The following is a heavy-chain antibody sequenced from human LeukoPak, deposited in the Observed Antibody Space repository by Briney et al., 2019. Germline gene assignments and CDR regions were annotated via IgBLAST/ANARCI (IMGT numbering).Heavy chain of an antibody. CDR3: ARDFLEDTQ. D-gene: IGHD2-15*01. CDR1: GFTFSNYW. CDR2: IKQDGREK. V-gene: IGHV3-7*01. J-gene: IGHJ4*02. Sequence: GGSLRLSCAASGFTFSNYWMNWVRRAPGKGLEWVANIKQDGREKYYVDSVKGRFAISRDNAKNSLYLQMNSLRAEDTAVYYCARDFLEDTQWGQGTLVTVSS.